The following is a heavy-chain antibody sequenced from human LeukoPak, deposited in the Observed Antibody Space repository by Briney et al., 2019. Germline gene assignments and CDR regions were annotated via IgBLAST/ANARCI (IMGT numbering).Heavy chain of an antibody. D-gene: IGHD4-17*01. CDR3: ARGYGGDYDLFSLGY. CDR1: GYTFTSYD. Sequence: ASVKVSCKASGYTFTSYDINWVRQATGQGLKWMGWMNPNSGNTGYAQKFQGRVTMTRNTSISTAYMELSSLRSEDTAVYYCARGYGGDYDLFSLGYWGQGTLVTVSS. J-gene: IGHJ4*02. CDR2: MNPNSGNT. V-gene: IGHV1-8*01.